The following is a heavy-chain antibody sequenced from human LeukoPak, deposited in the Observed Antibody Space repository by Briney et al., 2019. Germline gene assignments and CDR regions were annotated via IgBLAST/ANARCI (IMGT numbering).Heavy chain of an antibody. D-gene: IGHD2-2*01. V-gene: IGHV1-69*13. Sequence: SVKLSCKASGRTFSSYAISWVRQAPGQGLEWMGGIIPIFGTANYAQKFQGRVTITADESKSTAYMELSSLRSEDTAVYYCAQGGYQLLYKDYYYYYYMDVWGKGTTVTVSS. CDR2: IIPIFGTA. CDR3: AQGGYQLLYKDYYYYYYMDV. CDR1: GRTFSSYA. J-gene: IGHJ6*03.